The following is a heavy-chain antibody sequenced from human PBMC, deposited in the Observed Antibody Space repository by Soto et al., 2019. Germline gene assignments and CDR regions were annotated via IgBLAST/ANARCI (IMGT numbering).Heavy chain of an antibody. CDR2: IYYSGST. Sequence: SETLSLTCTVSGGSISSYYWSWIRQPPGKGLEWIGYIYYSGSTNYNPSLKSRVTISVDTSKNQFSLKLSSVTAADTAVYYCARHAYSSRWYRSGFDYWGQGTLVTVSS. V-gene: IGHV4-59*08. CDR1: GGSISSYY. D-gene: IGHD6-13*01. J-gene: IGHJ4*02. CDR3: ARHAYSSRWYRSGFDY.